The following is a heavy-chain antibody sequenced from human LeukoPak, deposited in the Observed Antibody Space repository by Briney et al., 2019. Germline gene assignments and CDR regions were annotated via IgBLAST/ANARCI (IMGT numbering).Heavy chain of an antibody. CDR2: IYYSGST. V-gene: IGHV4-39*01. CDR1: GVSISSITYY. CDR3: ARYHSTWGLNY. Sequence: SDTLSLTCTVSGVSISSITYYWGWIRQPPGKGLEWIGSIYYSGSTYYTTSLKSRVTISIDTSNNQFSLKLTSVTAADTAVYYCARYHSTWGLNYWGQGTLVTVSS. J-gene: IGHJ4*02. D-gene: IGHD2-2*01.